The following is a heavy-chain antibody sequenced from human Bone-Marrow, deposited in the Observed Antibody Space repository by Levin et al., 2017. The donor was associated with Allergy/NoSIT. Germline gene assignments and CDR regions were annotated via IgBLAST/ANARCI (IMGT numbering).Heavy chain of an antibody. CDR1: GFTFDDYA. CDR3: AKDRDYDFWSGQLDY. J-gene: IGHJ4*02. Sequence: LSLTCAASGFTFDDYAMHWVRQAPGKGLEWVSGISWNSGSIGYADSVKGRFTISRDNAKNSLYLQMNSLRAEDTALYYCAKDRDYDFWSGQLDYWGQGTLVTVSS. CDR2: ISWNSGSI. V-gene: IGHV3-9*01. D-gene: IGHD3-3*01.